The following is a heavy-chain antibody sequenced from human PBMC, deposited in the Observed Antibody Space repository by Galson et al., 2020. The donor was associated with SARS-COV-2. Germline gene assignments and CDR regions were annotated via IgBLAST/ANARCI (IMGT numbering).Heavy chain of an antibody. CDR2: FDPEDGET. CDR1: GYTLTELS. D-gene: IGHD2-8*01. J-gene: IGHJ5*02. CDR3: ATAPVVHCTNGECYPYRPNWFDP. Sequence: ASVKVSCKVSGYTLTELSMHWVRQAPGKGLEWMGGFDPEDGETIYAQKFQGRVTMTEDTSTDTAYMELSSLRSEDTAVYYCATAPVVHCTNGECYPYRPNWFDPWGQGTLVTVSS. V-gene: IGHV1-24*01.